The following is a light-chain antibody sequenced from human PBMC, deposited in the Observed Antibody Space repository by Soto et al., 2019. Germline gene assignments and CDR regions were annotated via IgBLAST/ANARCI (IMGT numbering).Light chain of an antibody. Sequence: QSVLTQPPSASGSPGQSVAISCTGTSSDVGGYSYVSWYQQHPGKAPQLMIYEVSRRPSGVPDRFSGSKSGNTASLTVSGLQAEDEADYYCSSYAGGNNCGVVFGGGTKLTVL. J-gene: IGLJ2*01. CDR2: EVS. CDR1: SSDVGGYSY. V-gene: IGLV2-8*01. CDR3: SSYAGGNNCGVV.